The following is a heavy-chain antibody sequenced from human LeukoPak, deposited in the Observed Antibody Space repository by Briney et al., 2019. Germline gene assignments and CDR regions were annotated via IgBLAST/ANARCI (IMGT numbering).Heavy chain of an antibody. CDR2: IRGSGGST. CDR3: AKDRDYGDYYFDY. J-gene: IGHJ4*02. D-gene: IGHD4-17*01. V-gene: IGHV3-23*01. Sequence: PGGSLRLSCAASGFTFSSYAMSWVRQAPGKGLEWVSAIRGSGGSTYYADSVKGRFTISRDNSKNTLYLQMNSLRAEDTAVYYCAKDRDYGDYYFDYWGQGTLVTVSS. CDR1: GFTFSSYA.